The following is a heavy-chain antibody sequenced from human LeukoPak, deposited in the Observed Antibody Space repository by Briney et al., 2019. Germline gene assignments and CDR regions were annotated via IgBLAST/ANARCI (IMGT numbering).Heavy chain of an antibody. D-gene: IGHD5-18*01. V-gene: IGHV1-18*01. CDR1: GYTFTTYA. Sequence: ASVKVSCKTSGYTFTTYAISWVRQAPGQGLEWMGWISVDSGNTNYAQKFQGRVTMTTDTSTSTAYMELRSLRSDDTAVYYCARDKGLDTAMVKDTRNYYYYYYMDVWGKGTTVTVSS. J-gene: IGHJ6*03. CDR3: ARDKGLDTAMVKDTRNYYYYYYMDV. CDR2: ISVDSGNT.